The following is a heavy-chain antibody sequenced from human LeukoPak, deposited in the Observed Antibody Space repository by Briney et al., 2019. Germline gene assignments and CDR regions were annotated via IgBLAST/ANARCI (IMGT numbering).Heavy chain of an antibody. J-gene: IGHJ4*02. V-gene: IGHV1-69*04. CDR3: ARGSDCYDSSLGGGDY. CDR2: IIPILGIA. CDR1: GGTFSSYA. D-gene: IGHD3-22*01. Sequence: SVKVSCKASGGTFSSYAISWVRQAPGQGLEWMGRIIPILGIANYAQKFQGRVTITADKSTSTAYMELSSLRSEDTAVYYCARGSDCYDSSLGGGDYWGQGTLVTVSS.